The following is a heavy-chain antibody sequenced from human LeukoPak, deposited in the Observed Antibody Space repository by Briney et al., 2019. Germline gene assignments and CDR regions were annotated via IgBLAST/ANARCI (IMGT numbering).Heavy chain of an antibody. V-gene: IGHV3-11*01. CDR1: GFSFSDYY. CDR3: ARAGRGFSYGSMDK. CDR2: ISSSGSTI. D-gene: IGHD5-18*01. J-gene: IGHJ4*02. Sequence: GGSLRLSCAASGFSFSDYYMSWLRQAPGKGLEWVSYISSSGSTIYYADSVKGRFTLSRDNGKNSLYLQMNSLRAEDTAVYYCARAGRGFSYGSMDKWGQGTQVTVSS.